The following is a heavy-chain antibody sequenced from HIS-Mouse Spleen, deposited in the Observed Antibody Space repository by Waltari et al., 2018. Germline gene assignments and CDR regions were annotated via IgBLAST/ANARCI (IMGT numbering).Heavy chain of an antibody. V-gene: IGHV3-15*01. CDR2: IKSKTDGGTT. Sequence: EVQLVESGGGLVKPGGSLRLSCAASGFTFSNAWMSWVRPAPGKGLEWVGRIKSKTDGGTTDYAAPVKGRFTISRDDSKNTLYLQMNSLKTEDTAVYYCTTLRFLEWLLPPIDYWGQGTLVTVSS. D-gene: IGHD3-3*01. J-gene: IGHJ4*02. CDR1: GFTFSNAW. CDR3: TTLRFLEWLLPPIDY.